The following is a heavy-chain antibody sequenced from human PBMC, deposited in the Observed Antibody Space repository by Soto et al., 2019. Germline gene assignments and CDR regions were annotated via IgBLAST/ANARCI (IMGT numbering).Heavy chain of an antibody. CDR1: GFTFSSFA. Sequence: GGSLRLSCAASGFTFSSFAMSWVRQAPGKGLEWVSTINKSGGSTYYADSVKGRFTISRDNSKNMLFLQINGLRAEDTAVYYCAKDPTTTGKTFDYWGRGNLVTVSS. CDR2: INKSGGST. V-gene: IGHV3-23*01. D-gene: IGHD1-1*01. J-gene: IGHJ4*02. CDR3: AKDPTTTGKTFDY.